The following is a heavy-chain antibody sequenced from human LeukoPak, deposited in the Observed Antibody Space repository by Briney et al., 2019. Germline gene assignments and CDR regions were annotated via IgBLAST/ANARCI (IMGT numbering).Heavy chain of an antibody. D-gene: IGHD4-17*01. CDR3: AKDQVTTSLYYYYGMDV. Sequence: PGGSLRLSCAASGFTFSRYWMHWVRQAPGKGLVWVSCIKSDGSSTSIADSAKGRFTISRDNAKNTVYLQMNSLRAEDTAVYYCAKDQVTTSLYYYYGMDVWGQGTTVTVSS. J-gene: IGHJ6*02. CDR1: GFTFSRYW. CDR2: IKSDGSST. V-gene: IGHV3-74*01.